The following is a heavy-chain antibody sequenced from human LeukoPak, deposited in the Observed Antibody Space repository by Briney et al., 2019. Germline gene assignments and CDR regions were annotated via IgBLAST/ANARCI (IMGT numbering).Heavy chain of an antibody. CDR3: ARDKTIDDRAFDV. CDR2: ISGSGGST. J-gene: IGHJ3*01. V-gene: IGHV3-23*01. D-gene: IGHD1-1*01. CDR1: GFTFSSYA. Sequence: PGGSLRLSCAASGFTFSSYAMSWVRQAPGKGLEWVSAISGSGGSTYYADSVRGRFTISRDDATNSLYLQMSSLRDEDTAVYYCARDKTIDDRAFDVWGQGTMVMVSS.